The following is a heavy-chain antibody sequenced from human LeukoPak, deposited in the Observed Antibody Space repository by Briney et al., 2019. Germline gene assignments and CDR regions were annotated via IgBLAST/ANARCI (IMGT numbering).Heavy chain of an antibody. CDR2: IYTGDRT. D-gene: IGHD1-26*01. CDR3: AKGHGGSAASAGDY. CDR1: GFTVSSKY. V-gene: IGHV3-66*01. Sequence: GGSLRLSCAASGFTVSSKYMNWVRQAPGKGLEWVSVIYTGDRTYYADSVKGRFTVSRDTSKNTVYLEMHSLRAEDTAVYYCAKGHGGSAASAGDYWGQGTLVTVSS. J-gene: IGHJ4*02.